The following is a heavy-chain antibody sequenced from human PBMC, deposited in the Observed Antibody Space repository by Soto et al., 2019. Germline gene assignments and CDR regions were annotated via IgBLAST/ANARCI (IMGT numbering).Heavy chain of an antibody. CDR3: ARLGHSLGVAGPREIDY. CDR1: GGSISSGGYY. D-gene: IGHD6-19*01. Sequence: SETLSLTCTVSGGSISSGGYYWSWIRQPPGKGLEWIGYIYYSGSTYYNPSLKSRVTISVDTSKNQFSLKLSSVTAADTAVYYCARLGHSLGVAGPREIDYWGQGTLVTVS. CDR2: IYYSGST. V-gene: IGHV4-30-4*01. J-gene: IGHJ4*02.